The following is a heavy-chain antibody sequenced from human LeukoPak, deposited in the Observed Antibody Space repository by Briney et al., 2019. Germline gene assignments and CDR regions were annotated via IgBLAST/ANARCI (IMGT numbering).Heavy chain of an antibody. CDR2: IRNDGNIK. CDR1: GFTFSSFG. D-gene: IGHD6-19*01. Sequence: PGGSLRLSCAASGFTFSSFGMHWVRQTPGKGLEWVAFIRNDGNIKYFADSVKGRFTISRDNAKNSLYLQMNSLRAEDTAVYYCARAGYSSGWLSWAAEYFQHWGQGTLVTVSS. V-gene: IGHV3-30*02. CDR3: ARAGYSSGWLSWAAEYFQH. J-gene: IGHJ1*01.